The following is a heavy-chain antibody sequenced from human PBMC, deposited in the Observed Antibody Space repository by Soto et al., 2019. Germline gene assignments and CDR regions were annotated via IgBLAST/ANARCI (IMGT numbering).Heavy chain of an antibody. J-gene: IGHJ4*02. V-gene: IGHV4-34*01. D-gene: IGHD4-17*01. CDR3: ARSTTVATWSLGFDY. Sequence: PSETLSLTCAVYGGSFSGYYWSWIRQPPGKGLEWIGEIDHSGSTKYNPSLKSRVTISVDTSKNQFSLKLNSVTAADTAVYYCARSTTVATWSLGFDYWGQGTLVTVSS. CDR1: GGSFSGYY. CDR2: IDHSGST.